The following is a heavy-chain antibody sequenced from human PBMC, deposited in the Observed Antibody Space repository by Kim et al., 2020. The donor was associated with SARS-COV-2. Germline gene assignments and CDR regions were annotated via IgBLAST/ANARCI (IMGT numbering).Heavy chain of an antibody. CDR3: ASVYSSGWYGWFDY. Sequence: SVKVSCKASGGTFSSYAISWVRQAPGQGLEWMGGIIPIFGTANYAQKFQGRVTITADESTSTAYMDLSRLRYEDTAVYYCASVYSSGWYGWFDYLGQGT. CDR2: IIPIFGTA. D-gene: IGHD6-19*01. V-gene: IGHV1-69*13. CDR1: GGTFSSYA. J-gene: IGHJ4*02.